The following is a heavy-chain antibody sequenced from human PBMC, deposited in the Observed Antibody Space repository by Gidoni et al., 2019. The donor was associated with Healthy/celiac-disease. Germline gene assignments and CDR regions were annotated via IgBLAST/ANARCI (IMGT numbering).Heavy chain of an antibody. CDR3: ARGRGYCSSTSCYRSYYYYYYYMDV. CDR2: INHSGST. V-gene: IGHV4-34*01. D-gene: IGHD2-2*02. Sequence: QVQLQQWGAGLLKPSETLSLTCAVYGGSFSGYYWSWIRQPPGKGLEWIGEINHSGSTNYNPPLKSRVIISVDTSKKQFSLKLSSVTAADTAVYYCARGRGYCSSTSCYRSYYYYYYYMDVWGKGTTVTVSS. J-gene: IGHJ6*03. CDR1: GGSFSGYY.